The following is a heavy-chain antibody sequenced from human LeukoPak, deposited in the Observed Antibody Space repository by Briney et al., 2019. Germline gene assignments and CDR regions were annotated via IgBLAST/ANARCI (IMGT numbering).Heavy chain of an antibody. J-gene: IGHJ4*02. V-gene: IGHV1-69*13. CDR3: ARYYYDSSGKDFDY. CDR2: IIPIFGTA. Sequence: ASVKVSCKASGGTFSSYAISWVRQAPGQGLEWMGGIIPIFGTANYAQKFQGRVTITADESTSTAYMELSSLRSEDTAVYYCARYYYDSSGKDFDYWGQEPLVTVSS. CDR1: GGTFSSYA. D-gene: IGHD3-22*01.